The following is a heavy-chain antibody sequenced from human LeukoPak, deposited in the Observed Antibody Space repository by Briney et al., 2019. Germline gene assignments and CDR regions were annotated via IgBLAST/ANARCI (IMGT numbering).Heavy chain of an antibody. CDR1: GGSFSGYY. CDR2: INHSGST. V-gene: IGHV4-34*01. J-gene: IGHJ3*02. D-gene: IGHD3-22*01. Sequence: SETLSLTCAVYGGSFSGYYWSWIRQPPGKGLEWIGEINHSGSTNYNPSLKSRVTISVDTSKNQFSLRLSSVTAADTAVYYCARGYVGYYYDSSGWAFDIWGQGTMVTVSS. CDR3: ARGYVGYYYDSSGWAFDI.